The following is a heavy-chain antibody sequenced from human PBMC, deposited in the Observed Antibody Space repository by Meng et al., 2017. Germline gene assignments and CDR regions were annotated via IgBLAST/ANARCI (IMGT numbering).Heavy chain of an antibody. CDR2: IYYSGST. Sequence: GSLRLSCTVSGGSISSYYWSWIRQLPGKGLEWIGYIYYSGSTNYNPSLKSRVTISVDTSKNQFSLKLSSVTAADTAVYYCAGTEDYYFDYWGQGTLVTVSS. J-gene: IGHJ4*02. V-gene: IGHV4-59*01. D-gene: IGHD3/OR15-3a*01. CDR1: GGSISSYY. CDR3: AGTEDYYFDY.